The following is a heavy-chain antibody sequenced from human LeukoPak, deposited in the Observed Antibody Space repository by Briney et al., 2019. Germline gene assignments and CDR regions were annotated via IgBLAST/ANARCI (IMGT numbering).Heavy chain of an antibody. D-gene: IGHD3-22*01. CDR2: FYYSGST. V-gene: IGHV4-30-4*01. CDR1: GGSISSGEYY. J-gene: IGHJ5*02. Sequence: SQTLSLTCTVSGGSISSGEYYWSWIRQPPGKGLEWIGYFYYSGSTYYNPSLKSRVTISVDTSKTQFSLKLSSVTAADTAVYYCARPYYYDSRIDPWGQGTLVTVSS. CDR3: ARPYYYDSRIDP.